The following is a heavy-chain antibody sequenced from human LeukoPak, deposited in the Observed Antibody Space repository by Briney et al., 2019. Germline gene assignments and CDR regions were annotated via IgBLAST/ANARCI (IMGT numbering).Heavy chain of an antibody. J-gene: IGHJ4*02. CDR1: GYILTVYY. V-gene: IGHV1-8*02. D-gene: IGHD2-21*02. Sequence: ASVKVSCKASGYILTVYYIHWVRQATGQGLEWMGWMNPNSGNTGYAQKFQGRVTMTRNTSISTAYMELSSLRSEDTAVYYCARGVTNPAAYWGQGTLVTVSS. CDR2: MNPNSGNT. CDR3: ARGVTNPAAY.